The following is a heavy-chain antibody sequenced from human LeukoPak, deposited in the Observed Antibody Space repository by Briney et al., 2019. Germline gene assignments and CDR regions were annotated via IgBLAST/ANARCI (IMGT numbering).Heavy chain of an antibody. CDR3: AGTGTIDY. Sequence: GGSLRLSCAASGFTFSSYSMNWVRQAPGKGLEWVSVIYSGGSTYYADSVKGRFTISRDNSKNTLYLQMNSLRAEDTAVYYCAGTGTIDYWGQGTLVTVSS. J-gene: IGHJ4*02. CDR1: GFTFSSYS. V-gene: IGHV3-66*02. CDR2: IYSGGST. D-gene: IGHD1-7*01.